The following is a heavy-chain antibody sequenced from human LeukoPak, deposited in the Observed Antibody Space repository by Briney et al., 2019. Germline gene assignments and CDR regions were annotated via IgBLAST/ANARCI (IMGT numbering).Heavy chain of an antibody. V-gene: IGHV3-30*18. J-gene: IGHJ3*02. CDR1: GFTFSSYG. CDR3: AKEHASGWPDAFDI. D-gene: IGHD6-19*01. CDR2: ISYDGSNK. Sequence: RGSLRLSCAASGFTFSSYGMHWVRQAPGKGLEWVAVISYDGSNKYYADSVKGRFTISRDNSKNTLYLQMNSLRAEDTAVYYCAKEHASGWPDAFDIWGQGTMVTVSS.